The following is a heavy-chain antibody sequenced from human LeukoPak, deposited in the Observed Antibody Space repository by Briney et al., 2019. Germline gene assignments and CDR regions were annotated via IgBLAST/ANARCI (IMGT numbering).Heavy chain of an antibody. CDR3: AKDVAAYHYDSSGYYARRGFDGYYFDY. Sequence: GRSLRLSCAASGFTFSSYGMHWVRQAPGKGLEWVAVISYDGSNKYYADSVKGRFTISRDNSKNTLYLQMNSLRAEDTAVYYCAKDVAAYHYDSSGYYARRGFDGYYFDYWGQGTLVTVSS. CDR2: ISYDGSNK. CDR1: GFTFSSYG. V-gene: IGHV3-30*18. D-gene: IGHD3-22*01. J-gene: IGHJ4*02.